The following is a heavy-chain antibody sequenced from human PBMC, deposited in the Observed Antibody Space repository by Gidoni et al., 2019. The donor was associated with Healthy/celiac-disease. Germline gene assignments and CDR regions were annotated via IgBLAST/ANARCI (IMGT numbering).Heavy chain of an antibody. V-gene: IGHV4-59*08. D-gene: IGHD3-22*01. CDR2: IYYSGST. CDR3: ARGEYYYDSSGYFSPNYGMDV. Sequence: QVQLQESGPGLVKPSETLSLTCTVSGGSIRSYYWSWIRQPPGKGLEWIGYIYYSGSTNYNPSLKSRVTISVDASKNQFSLKLSSVTAADTAVYYCARGEYYYDSSGYFSPNYGMDVWGQGTTVTVSS. CDR1: GGSIRSYY. J-gene: IGHJ6*02.